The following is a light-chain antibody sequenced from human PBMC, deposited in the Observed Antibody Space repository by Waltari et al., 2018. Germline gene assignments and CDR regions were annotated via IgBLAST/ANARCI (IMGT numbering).Light chain of an antibody. J-gene: IGLJ2*01. CDR1: SSDIGDYNY. CDR3: SSYAGSKIFYVV. Sequence: QSALTQPPSASGSPGQSVTISCTGSSSDIGDYNYVSWYQQYPGKAPKVMIYEVSKRPSGGPDRFSGSQSGNTASLTVSGLQAEDEADYYCSSYAGSKIFYVVFGGGTRVTVL. CDR2: EVS. V-gene: IGLV2-8*01.